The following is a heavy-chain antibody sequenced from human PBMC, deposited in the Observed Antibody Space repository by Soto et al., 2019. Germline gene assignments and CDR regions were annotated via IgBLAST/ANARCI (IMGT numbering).Heavy chain of an antibody. V-gene: IGHV3-30*18. CDR1: GFTFSRYG. CDR3: AQDARSGFSQDTEN. Sequence: QVQLVESGGGVVQPGGSLRLSCVGSGFTFSRYGLHWVRQTPGKGLVWVAVISFTGTTKYYADSVKGRFTISTDNSKSKVYLEMNRLTADGSAMYFCAQDARSGFSQDTENWGQGTLVTVSS. J-gene: IGHJ4*02. D-gene: IGHD3-10*01. CDR2: ISFTGTTK.